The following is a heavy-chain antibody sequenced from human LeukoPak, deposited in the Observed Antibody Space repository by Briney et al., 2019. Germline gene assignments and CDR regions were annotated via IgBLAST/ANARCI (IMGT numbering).Heavy chain of an antibody. CDR2: IYYSGST. CDR1: GGSISSSSYY. J-gene: IGHJ5*02. Sequence: SETLSLTCTVSGGSISSSSYYWGWIRQPPGKGLEWIGSIYYSGSTYYNPSLKSRVTISVDTSKNQFSLKLSSVTAADTAVYYCARAAPASTVTTEGGWFDPWGQGTLVTVSS. D-gene: IGHD4-17*01. CDR3: ARAAPASTVTTEGGWFDP. V-gene: IGHV4-39*07.